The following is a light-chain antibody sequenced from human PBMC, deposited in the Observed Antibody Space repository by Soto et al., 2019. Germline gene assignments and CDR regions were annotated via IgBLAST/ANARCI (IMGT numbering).Light chain of an antibody. CDR1: QDIGSA. CDR3: QQFNRFPLT. CDR2: DAS. V-gene: IGKV1-13*02. Sequence: IQLTQSPSSLSASVGDRVTITCRAGQDIGSALAWYQQRPGKAPKLLLYDASNLEAGVPSRFSGSGSGTDFTLRITSLRPADFATYYCQQFNRFPLTFGGGTKVQIK. J-gene: IGKJ4*01.